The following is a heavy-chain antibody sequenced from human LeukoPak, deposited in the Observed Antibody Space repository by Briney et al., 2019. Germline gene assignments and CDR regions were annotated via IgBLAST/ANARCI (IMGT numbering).Heavy chain of an antibody. CDR1: GYTFTGYY. CDR2: INPNSGGT. Sequence: ASVKVSCKASGYTFTGYYMHLGRQAPGQGLEWMGLINPNSGGTNYAQKFQGRVTMTRDTSISRAYMELSRMRSDDTAVYYCAHELELRPYSFDYWGQGTLVTVSS. V-gene: IGHV1-2*02. CDR3: AHELELRPYSFDY. D-gene: IGHD1-7*01. J-gene: IGHJ4*02.